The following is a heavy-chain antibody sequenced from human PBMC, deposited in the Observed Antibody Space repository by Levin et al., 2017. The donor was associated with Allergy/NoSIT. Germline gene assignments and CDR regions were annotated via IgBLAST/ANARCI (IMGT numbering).Heavy chain of an antibody. J-gene: IGHJ3*02. V-gene: IGHV3-53*01. CDR3: ARDDPDWGHDALDI. CDR2: IYTGDSA. Sequence: GGSLRLSCAASGFTVSSNYMTWVRQTPGKGLEWVSLIYTGDSAYYAGSVKGRFTISRDNSKNTLYLQMNSLRAEDTAVYYCARDDPDWGHDALDIWGQGTMVTVSS. CDR1: GFTVSSNY. D-gene: IGHD7-27*01.